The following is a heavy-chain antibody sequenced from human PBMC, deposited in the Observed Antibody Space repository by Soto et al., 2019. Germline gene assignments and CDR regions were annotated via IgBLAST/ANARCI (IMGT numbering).Heavy chain of an antibody. J-gene: IGHJ3*01. CDR2: IHSDGITT. Sequence: EVQMVESGGGLVQPGGSLRLSCAASGFTFSTYWMHWVRQAPGKGLAWVSRIHSDGITTLYADSVTGRFTISRDKAKNTVFRQMNSLRAEDTAVYYCATGPTPAFAFWGRGTMVTVSS. CDR3: ATGPTPAFAF. D-gene: IGHD1-1*01. CDR1: GFTFSTYW. V-gene: IGHV3-74*01.